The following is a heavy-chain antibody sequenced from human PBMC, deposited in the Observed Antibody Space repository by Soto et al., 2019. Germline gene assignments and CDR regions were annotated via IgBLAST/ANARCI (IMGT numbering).Heavy chain of an antibody. D-gene: IGHD6-13*01. J-gene: IGHJ4*02. Sequence: QVQLVEYGGGVVQPGRSLRLSCAASGFTFSSYAMHWVSQAPGKGLEWVAVISYDGSNKYYADSVKGRFTISRDNSKNTLYLQMNSLRAEDTAVYYCARDVGSSSNYWGQGTLVTVSS. CDR1: GFTFSSYA. V-gene: IGHV3-30-3*01. CDR3: ARDVGSSSNY. CDR2: ISYDGSNK.